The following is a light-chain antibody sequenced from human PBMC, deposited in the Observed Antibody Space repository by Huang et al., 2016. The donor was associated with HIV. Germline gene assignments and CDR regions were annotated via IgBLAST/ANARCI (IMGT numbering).Light chain of an antibody. J-gene: IGKJ3*01. V-gene: IGKV3-15*01. CDR3: QQYNNWPFT. CDR1: QSVSSN. CDR2: GAS. Sequence: EIVMTQSPATLSVSSGARATLSCRASQSVSSNLAWYQQKPVQAPRLLIYGASTRATGIPARFSGSGSGTEFTLTISSLQSEDFAVYYCQQYNNWPFTFGPGTRVDIK.